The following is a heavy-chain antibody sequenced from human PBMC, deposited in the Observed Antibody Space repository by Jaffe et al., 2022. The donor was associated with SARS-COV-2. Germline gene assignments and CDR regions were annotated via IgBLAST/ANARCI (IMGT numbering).Heavy chain of an antibody. CDR1: GGSFSGYY. D-gene: IGHD3-3*01. V-gene: IGHV4-34*01. Sequence: QVQLQQWGAGLLKPSETLSLTCAVYGGSFSGYYWSWIRQPPGKGLEWIGEINHSGSTNYNPSLKSRVTISVDTSKNQFSLKLSSVTAADTAVYYCARFYRVRFLEWLLYPYGMDVWGQGTTVTVSS. J-gene: IGHJ6*02. CDR3: ARFYRVRFLEWLLYPYGMDV. CDR2: INHSGST.